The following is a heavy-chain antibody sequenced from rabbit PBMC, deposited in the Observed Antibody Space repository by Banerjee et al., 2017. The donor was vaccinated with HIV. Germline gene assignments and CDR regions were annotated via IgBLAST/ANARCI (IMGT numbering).Heavy chain of an antibody. D-gene: IGHD4-1*01. Sequence: QSLEESGGDLVKPGASLTLTCTASGFSFSSDYDMCWVRQAPGKGLEWIACIDTGAKSRSYYATWAKGRFTSSKTSSTTVTLQMTSLTAADTATYFCARGWRLWGPGTLVTVS. V-gene: IGHV1S40*01. CDR1: GFSFSSDYD. CDR2: IDTGAKSRS. CDR3: ARGWRL. J-gene: IGHJ6*01.